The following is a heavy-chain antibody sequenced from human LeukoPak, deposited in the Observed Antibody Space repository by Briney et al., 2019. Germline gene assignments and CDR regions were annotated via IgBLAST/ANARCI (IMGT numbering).Heavy chain of an antibody. CDR2: FHYSGST. CDR3: AKTISGYDWAF. D-gene: IGHD5-12*01. CDR1: GGSISSSSYY. J-gene: IGHJ4*02. Sequence: SETLSLTCSVSGGSISSSSYYWGWIRQPPGKGLEWIGSFHYSGSTSYTPSLRNRVTISVDTSKNQFSLRLSSVTAADTAVYYCAKTISGYDWAFWGQGTLVTVSS. V-gene: IGHV4-39*01.